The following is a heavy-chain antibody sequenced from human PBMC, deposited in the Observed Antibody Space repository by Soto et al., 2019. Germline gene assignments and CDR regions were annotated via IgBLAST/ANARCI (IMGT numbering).Heavy chain of an antibody. CDR1: GFTFSSYG. CDR2: IWFDGSNK. J-gene: IGHJ4*02. Sequence: QVQLVASGGGVVQPGRSLRLSCAASGFTFSSYGMHWVRQAPGKGLERVAVIWFDGSNKFYADSVQGRFTISRDNSKNTVSLQMNSLRDEDSAAYYCATTGPYWGQGTLVTVSS. CDR3: ATTGPY. V-gene: IGHV3-33*01.